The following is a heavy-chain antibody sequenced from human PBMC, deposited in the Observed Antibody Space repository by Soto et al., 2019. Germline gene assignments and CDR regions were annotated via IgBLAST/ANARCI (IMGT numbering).Heavy chain of an antibody. D-gene: IGHD6-13*01. V-gene: IGHV4-39*01. CDR1: GGSISSSSYY. CDR3: ARLGFGYSGSWDEY. J-gene: IGHJ4*02. CDR2: IYYSGST. Sequence: QLQLQESGPGLVKPSETLSLTSTVSGGSISSSSYYWGWIRQPPGKGLEWIGSIYYSGSTYYNPSLTSRVTISVDTSKTQFSLKLSSVTAANTAVYYCARLGFGYSGSWDEYWGQGTLVTVSS.